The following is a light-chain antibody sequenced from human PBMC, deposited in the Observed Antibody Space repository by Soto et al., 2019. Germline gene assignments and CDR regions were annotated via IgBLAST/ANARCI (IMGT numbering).Light chain of an antibody. CDR1: SSNIGSHT. J-gene: IGLJ1*01. CDR3: ATWEDSLNGFV. V-gene: IGLV1-44*01. Sequence: QSVLTQPPSASGTPGQRVTISCSGSSSNIGSHTVNWYQHLPGTAPKLLIYSNDQRPSGVPDRFSGSKSGSSASLAISGLQSEDEAEYYCATWEDSLNGFVFGTGTKVTVL. CDR2: SND.